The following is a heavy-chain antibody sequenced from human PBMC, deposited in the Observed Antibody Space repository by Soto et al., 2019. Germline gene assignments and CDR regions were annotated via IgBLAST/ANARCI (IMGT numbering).Heavy chain of an antibody. CDR1: RFTFSSYG. CDR2: IWYDGSNK. J-gene: IGHJ6*02. CDR3: ARDNGPASYYYYGMDV. V-gene: IGHV3-33*01. Sequence: QVQLVESGGGVVQPGRSLRLSCAASRFTFSSYGMHWVRQAPGKGLEWVAVIWYDGSNKYYADSVKGRFTISRDNSKNTLYLQMNSLRAEDTAVYYCARDNGPASYYYYGMDVWGQGTTVTVSS.